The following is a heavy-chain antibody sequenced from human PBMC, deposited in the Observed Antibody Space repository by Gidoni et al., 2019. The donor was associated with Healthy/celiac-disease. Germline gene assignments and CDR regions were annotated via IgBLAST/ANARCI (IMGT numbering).Heavy chain of an antibody. J-gene: IGHJ4*02. CDR2: VNHSGST. D-gene: IGHD2-21*01. Sequence: HVQLQQWGAGLLKPSETLSLTCAAYGGSFSGYYWSWIRQPPGKGLELIGEVNHSGSTNYNPSLKSRVTISVDKSKNQFSRKLSSVTAADTAVYYCARGIVRDHKYDCDYWGQGTLVTVSS. CDR3: ARGIVRDHKYDCDY. V-gene: IGHV4-34*01. CDR1: GGSFSGYY.